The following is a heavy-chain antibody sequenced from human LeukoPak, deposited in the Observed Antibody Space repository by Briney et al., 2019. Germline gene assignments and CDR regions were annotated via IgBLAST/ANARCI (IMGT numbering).Heavy chain of an antibody. J-gene: IGHJ6*02. Sequence: GGSLRLSCAASGFIFNNYVMSWVRQGPGKGLEWVSSISSSSSYIYYADSVKGRFTISRDNAKNSLYLQMNSLRAEDTAVYYCARGYCSGGSCYYYYYGMDVWGQGTTVTVSS. D-gene: IGHD2-15*01. CDR2: ISSSSSYI. CDR3: ARGYCSGGSCYYYYYGMDV. CDR1: GFIFNNYV. V-gene: IGHV3-21*01.